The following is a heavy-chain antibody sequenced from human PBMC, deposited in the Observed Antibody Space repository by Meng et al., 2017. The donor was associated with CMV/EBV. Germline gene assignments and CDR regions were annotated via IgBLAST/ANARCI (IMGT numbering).Heavy chain of an antibody. CDR1: GFTFTSSA. V-gene: IGHV1-58*02. D-gene: IGHD2-15*01. Sequence: SVKVSCKASGFTFTSSAMQWVRQARGQRLEWIGWIVVGSGNTNYAQKFQERVTITRDMSTSTAYMELSSLRSEDTAVYYCAAEQYCSGGSCYGSSVGEGAFDIWGQGTMVTVSS. CDR3: AAEQYCSGGSCYGSSVGEGAFDI. J-gene: IGHJ3*02. CDR2: IVVGSGNT.